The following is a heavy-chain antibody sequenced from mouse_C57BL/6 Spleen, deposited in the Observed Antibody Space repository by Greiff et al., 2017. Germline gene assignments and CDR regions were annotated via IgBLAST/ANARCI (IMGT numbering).Heavy chain of an antibody. J-gene: IGHJ4*01. Sequence: EVKLMESGPELVKPGASVQISCKASGYSFTDYNMNWVKQSNGKSLEWIGVINPNYGTTSYNQKFKGKATLTVDQSSSTAYMQLNSLTSEDSAVYYCAREMNGFLCYWGQGTSVTVSS. CDR3: AREMNGFLCY. D-gene: IGHD2-2*01. CDR1: GYSFTDYN. CDR2: INPNYGTT. V-gene: IGHV1-39*01.